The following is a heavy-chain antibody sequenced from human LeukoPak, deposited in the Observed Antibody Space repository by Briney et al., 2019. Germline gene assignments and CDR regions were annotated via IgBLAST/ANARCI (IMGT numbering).Heavy chain of an antibody. V-gene: IGHV1-8*01. D-gene: IGHD4/OR15-4a*01. J-gene: IGHJ4*02. CDR2: VTPNSGNT. CDR3: ARFRYDYGDGPDY. Sequence: GASLKVSCKASGYTFTSYDINWVRQAAGQGLEWMGFVTPNSGNTGYAQKLQGRVTMTTNNSIGAAYMELSSLRSEDTAVYYCARFRYDYGDGPDYWGQGTLVTVSS. CDR1: GYTFTSYD.